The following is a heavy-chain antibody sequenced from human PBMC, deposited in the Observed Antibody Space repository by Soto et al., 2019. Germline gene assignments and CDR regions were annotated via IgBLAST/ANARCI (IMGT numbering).Heavy chain of an antibody. CDR1: GGSFSGYY. V-gene: IGHV4-34*01. Sequence: SETLYLTCAVYGGSFSGYYWSWIRQPPGKGLEWIGEINHSGSTNYNPSLKSRVTISVDTSKNQFSLKLSSVTAADTAVYYCARKRGNVLRYFDWLSDGYYFDYWGQGTLVTVSS. CDR3: ARKRGNVLRYFDWLSDGYYFDY. CDR2: INHSGST. J-gene: IGHJ4*02. D-gene: IGHD3-9*01.